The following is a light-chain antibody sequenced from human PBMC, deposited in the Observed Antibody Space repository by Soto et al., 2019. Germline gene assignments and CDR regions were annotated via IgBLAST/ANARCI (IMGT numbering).Light chain of an antibody. CDR2: WAS. CDR1: QSVFHSANNMHY. V-gene: IGKV4-1*01. J-gene: IGKJ2*01. CDR3: QQFYNTPPYT. Sequence: DTVMTQSPDSLAVSLGERATINCKYSQSVFHSANNMHYLAWYQQKPGQSPKLLMSWASIRDSGVPDRFSGSGSGTDFTLNINSLQAEDAAVYYCQQFYNTPPYTFGQGTRLEIK.